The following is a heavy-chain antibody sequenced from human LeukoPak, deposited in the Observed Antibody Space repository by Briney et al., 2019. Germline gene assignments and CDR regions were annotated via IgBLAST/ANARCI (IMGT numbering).Heavy chain of an antibody. CDR3: TATDPLYYYDSSGTPFDY. CDR2: IKSKTDGGTT. CDR1: GFTFSNAW. D-gene: IGHD3-22*01. J-gene: IGHJ4*02. V-gene: IGHV3-15*07. Sequence: GGSLRLPCAASGFTFSNAWMNWVRQAPGKGLEWVGRIKSKTDGGTTDYAAPVKGRFTISRDDSKNTLYLQMNSLKTEDTAVYYCTATDPLYYYDSSGTPFDYWGQGTLVTVSS.